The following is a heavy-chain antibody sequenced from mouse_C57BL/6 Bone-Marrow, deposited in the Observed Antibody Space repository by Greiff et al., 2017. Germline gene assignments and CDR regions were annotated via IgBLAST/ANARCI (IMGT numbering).Heavy chain of an antibody. J-gene: IGHJ3*01. D-gene: IGHD2-3*01. V-gene: IGHV1-26*01. CDR3: GGYYVGFAY. CDR2: INPNNGGT. CDR1: GYTFTDYY. Sequence: EVQLQQSGPELVKPGASVKISCKASGYTFTDYYMNWVKQSHGKSLEWIGDINPNNGGTSYNQKFKGKATLTVDKSSSTAYMELRSLTSEDSAVYYCGGYYVGFAYWGQGTLVTVSA.